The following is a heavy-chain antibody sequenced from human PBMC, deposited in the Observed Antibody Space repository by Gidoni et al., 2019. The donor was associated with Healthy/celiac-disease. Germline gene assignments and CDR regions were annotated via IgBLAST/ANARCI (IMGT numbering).Heavy chain of an antibody. D-gene: IGHD6-6*01. CDR3: ARAGSSSPVLFFDY. CDR1: GFTVSSNY. Sequence: EVQLVESGGGLIQPGGSLRLSCAASGFTVSSNYMSWVRQAPGKGLEWVSVIYSGGSTYYADSVKGRFTISRDNSKNTLYLQMNSLRAEDTAVYYCARAGSSSPVLFFDYWGQGTLVTVSS. V-gene: IGHV3-53*01. J-gene: IGHJ4*02. CDR2: IYSGGST.